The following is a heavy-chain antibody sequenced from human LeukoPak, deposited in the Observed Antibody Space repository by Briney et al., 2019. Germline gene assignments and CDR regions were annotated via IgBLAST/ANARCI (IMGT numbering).Heavy chain of an antibody. J-gene: IGHJ4*02. D-gene: IGHD5-24*01. CDR3: AKSGYNRFDY. Sequence: GGSLRLSCAASGFTFSSYAMNWVRQAPGKGLAWVSGINNSGGSTYYADSVKGRFTISRDNSKNTLYLQMNTLGAEDTAVYYCAKSGYNRFDYWGQGTLVTVSS. CDR1: GFTFSSYA. CDR2: INNSGGST. V-gene: IGHV3-23*01.